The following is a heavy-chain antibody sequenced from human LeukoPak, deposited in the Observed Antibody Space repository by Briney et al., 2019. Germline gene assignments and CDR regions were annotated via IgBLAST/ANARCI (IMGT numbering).Heavy chain of an antibody. CDR1: GGSFSGYY. CDR2: INHSGST. V-gene: IGHV4-34*01. D-gene: IGHD6-13*01. CDR3: ASRSRRGIAAAD. J-gene: IGHJ4*02. Sequence: TSETLSLTCAVYGGSFSGYYWSWIRQPPGKGLEWIGEINHSGSTNYNPSLKSRVTISVGTSKNQFSLKLSSVTAADTAVYYCASRSRRGIAAADWGQGTLVTVSS.